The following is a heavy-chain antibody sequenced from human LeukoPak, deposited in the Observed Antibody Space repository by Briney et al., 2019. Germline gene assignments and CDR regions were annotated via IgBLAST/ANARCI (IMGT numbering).Heavy chain of an antibody. D-gene: IGHD2-15*01. J-gene: IGHJ6*03. CDR1: GGTFSSYA. Sequence: SVKVSCKASGGTFSSYAISWVRQAPGQGLEWMGGIIPIFGTANYAQKFQGRVTITADESTSTAYMELSSLRSGDTAVYYCARVVAVAAKNYYYMDVWGKGTTVTVSS. CDR3: ARVVAVAAKNYYYMDV. CDR2: IIPIFGTA. V-gene: IGHV1-69*13.